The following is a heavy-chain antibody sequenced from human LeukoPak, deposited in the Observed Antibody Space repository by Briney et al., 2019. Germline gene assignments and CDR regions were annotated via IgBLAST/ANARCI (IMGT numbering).Heavy chain of an antibody. Sequence: ETLXLTCAVYGGSFSGYYWSWIRQPPGKGLEWIGEINHSGSTNYNPSLKSRVTISVDTSKNQFSLKLSSVTAADTAVYYCARTRYDSSGYWDDYWGQGTLVTVSS. J-gene: IGHJ4*02. CDR3: ARTRYDSSGYWDDY. V-gene: IGHV4-34*01. CDR2: INHSGST. D-gene: IGHD3-22*01. CDR1: GGSFSGYY.